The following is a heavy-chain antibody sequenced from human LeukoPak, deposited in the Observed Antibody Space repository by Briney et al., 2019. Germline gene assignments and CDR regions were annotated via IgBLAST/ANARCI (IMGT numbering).Heavy chain of an antibody. CDR2: IYYGGNT. J-gene: IGHJ6*03. Sequence: PSETLSLTCTVSGGSISNYYWSWIRQPPGKGLEWIGYIYYGGNTDHNPSLKSRVSISVDTSKNQVSLRLTSVTAADTAVYYCARGTISMDVWGRGTTVTISS. CDR1: GGSISNYY. D-gene: IGHD3-9*01. V-gene: IGHV4-59*01. CDR3: ARGTISMDV.